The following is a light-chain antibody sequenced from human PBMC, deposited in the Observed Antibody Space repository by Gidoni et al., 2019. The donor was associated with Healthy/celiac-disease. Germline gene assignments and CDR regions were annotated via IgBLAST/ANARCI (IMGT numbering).Light chain of an antibody. V-gene: IGLV3-21*02. Sequence: SYVLTQPPSVSVAPGQTARITCGGNNIGSKSVHWYQQKPSQAPVLVVYADSDRPSGIPERFSGSNSGNTATLTISRVEAGDEADYYCQVWDSSSDHHVFGGGTKLTVL. J-gene: IGLJ3*02. CDR3: QVWDSSSDHHV. CDR1: NIGSKS. CDR2: ADS.